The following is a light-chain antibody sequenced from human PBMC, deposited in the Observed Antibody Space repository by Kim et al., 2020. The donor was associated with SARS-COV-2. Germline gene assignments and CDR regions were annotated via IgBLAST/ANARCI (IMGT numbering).Light chain of an antibody. CDR1: QTISKY. Sequence: SASVGDSVTITCRASQTISKYLNWYQQKPGKAPKIVVYGASSLKSGVPSRFSGSTSGTDFTLTISSLQPEDFATYYCQQTYSIPYTFGQGTKVEI. V-gene: IGKV1-39*01. CDR3: QQTYSIPYT. CDR2: GAS. J-gene: IGKJ2*01.